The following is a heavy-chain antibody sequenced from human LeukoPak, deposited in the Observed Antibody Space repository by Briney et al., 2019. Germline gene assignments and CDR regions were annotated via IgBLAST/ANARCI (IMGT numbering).Heavy chain of an antibody. V-gene: IGHV3-74*03. D-gene: IGHD2-21*02. CDR3: AITVDCRATTDCYSYFHH. Sequence: PGGSLRLSGAASGFTCSSYFMHWVRQAPGKGLVWVSRVSSDGTYTEYADSVKGRFTISRDNAKDTLYLQVNSLRAEDTAVYYCAITVDCRATTDCYSYFHHWGQGTLVTVSS. J-gene: IGHJ1*01. CDR1: GFTCSSYF. CDR2: VSSDGTYT.